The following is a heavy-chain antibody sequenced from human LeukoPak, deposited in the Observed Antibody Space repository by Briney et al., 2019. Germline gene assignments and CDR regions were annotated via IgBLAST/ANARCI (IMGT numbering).Heavy chain of an antibody. CDR3: AGSYDSSGYYYY. D-gene: IGHD3-22*01. V-gene: IGHV4-61*01. Sequence: SETLSLPRTVSGGSVSSGSYYWSWIRQPPGKGLEWIGYNYYSRSTNYNPSLKSRVTISVDTSKNQFSLKLSSVTAADTAVYYCAGSYDSSGYYYYWGQGTLVTVSS. J-gene: IGHJ4*02. CDR2: NYYSRST. CDR1: GGSVSSGSYY.